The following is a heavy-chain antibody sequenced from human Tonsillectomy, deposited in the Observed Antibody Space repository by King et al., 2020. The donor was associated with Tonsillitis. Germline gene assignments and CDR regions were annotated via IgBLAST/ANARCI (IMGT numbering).Heavy chain of an antibody. CDR1: GGSISSGNYH. V-gene: IGHV4-61*02. J-gene: IGHJ6*03. CDR2: IHTSGST. Sequence: VQLQESGPGLVKPSQTLSLTCTVSGGSISSGNYHWSWIRQPAGKGLEWIGRIHTSGSTDYNPSLKSRVTISLDTSKNQFALNLSSVTAADTAVYYCARASYLTPYYNSYMDVWGQGTTVTVSS. CDR3: ARASYLTPYYNSYMDV. D-gene: IGHD1-14*01.